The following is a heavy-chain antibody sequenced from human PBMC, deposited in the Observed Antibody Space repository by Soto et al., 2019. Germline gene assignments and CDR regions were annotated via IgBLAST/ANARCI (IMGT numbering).Heavy chain of an antibody. CDR2: IRSKAYGGTT. CDR3: TRDSGSGSSSWYYFDY. V-gene: IGHV3-49*03. D-gene: IGHD6-13*01. Sequence: GGSLRLSCTASGFTFGDYAMSWFRQAPGKGLEWVGFIRSKAYGGTTEYAASGKGRFTISRDDSKSIAYLQMNSLKTEGTAVYYCTRDSGSGSSSWYYFDYWGQGTLVTVSS. CDR1: GFTFGDYA. J-gene: IGHJ4*02.